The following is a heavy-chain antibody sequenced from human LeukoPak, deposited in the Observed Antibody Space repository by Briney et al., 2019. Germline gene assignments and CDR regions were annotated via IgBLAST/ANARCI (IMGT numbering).Heavy chain of an antibody. D-gene: IGHD5-18*01. CDR1: GFSVSSSY. V-gene: IGHV3-53*01. J-gene: IGHJ6*03. Sequence: AAGYLRLYCAASGFSVSSSYMSWVRQAPGRGLEWVSLIFSGGNTLYADSVKGRFTISRDNSKNTLYLQMNSLRAEDTAVYYCARVFFGTAMNYYYYMDVWGKGTTVTVSS. CDR2: IFSGGNT. CDR3: ARVFFGTAMNYYYYMDV.